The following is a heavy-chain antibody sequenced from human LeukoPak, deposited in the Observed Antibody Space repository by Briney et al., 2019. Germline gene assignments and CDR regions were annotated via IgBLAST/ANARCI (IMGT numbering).Heavy chain of an antibody. V-gene: IGHV4-39*01. CDR2: IYYSGST. J-gene: IGHJ5*02. CDR3: ARGTVAGWYNWFDP. D-gene: IGHD6-19*01. Sequence: SETLSLTCTVSGGSISSSSYHWGWIRQPPGKGLEWIGSIYYSGSTYYNPSLKSRVTISVDTSKNQFSLKLSSVTAADTAVYYCARGTVAGWYNWFDPWGQGTLVTVSS. CDR1: GGSISSSSYH.